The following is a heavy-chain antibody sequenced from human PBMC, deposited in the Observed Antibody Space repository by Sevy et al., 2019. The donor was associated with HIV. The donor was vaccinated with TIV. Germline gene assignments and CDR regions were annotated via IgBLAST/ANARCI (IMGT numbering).Heavy chain of an antibody. V-gene: IGHV3-21*04. D-gene: IGHD3-10*01. J-gene: IGHJ3*01. Sequence: GGSLRLSCAASGFTFISFTMNWVRQAPGKGLEWVSSISNSPSYIYYADSVKGRFTISRDNAKNARHLQMDSLRVEDAAEYYGERRGGLTGECFDFWGQGTMVTVSS. CDR2: ISNSPSYI. CDR1: GFTFISFT. CDR3: ERRGGLTGECFDF.